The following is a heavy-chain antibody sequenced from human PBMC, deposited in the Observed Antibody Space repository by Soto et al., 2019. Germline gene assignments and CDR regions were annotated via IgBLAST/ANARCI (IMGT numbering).Heavy chain of an antibody. V-gene: IGHV1-2*04. D-gene: IGHD3-22*01. CDR2: INPNSGGT. CDR1: GYTFTGYY. CDR3: ARDSLSGGSSGYYYYYYGMDV. Sequence: VASVKVSCKASGYTFTGYYMHWVRQAPGQGLEWMGWINPNSGGTNYAQKFQGWVTMTRDTSISTAYMELSRLRSDDTAVYYCARDSLSGGSSGYYYYYYGMDVWGQGTTVTVS. J-gene: IGHJ6*02.